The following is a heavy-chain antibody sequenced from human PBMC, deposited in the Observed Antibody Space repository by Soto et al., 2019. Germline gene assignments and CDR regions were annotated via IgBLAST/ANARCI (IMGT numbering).Heavy chain of an antibody. CDR1: GGSFDGYY. V-gene: IGHV4-34*01. J-gene: IGHJ4*02. Sequence: SETLSLTCALYGGSFDGYYWSWIRQSPGKGLEWIGEMHHSGSTKYNPSLKRRVSLSVGTSTKQLSLKLTSVTAADRGVYYCARGVDTWSGYLFWGQGTTVTVSS. D-gene: IGHD3-3*01. CDR3: ARGVDTWSGYLF. CDR2: MHHSGST.